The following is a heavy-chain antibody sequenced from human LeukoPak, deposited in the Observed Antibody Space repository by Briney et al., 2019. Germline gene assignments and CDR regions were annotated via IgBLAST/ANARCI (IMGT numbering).Heavy chain of an antibody. CDR1: GFTFSSYA. Sequence: GRSLRLSCAASGFTFSSYAMHWVRQAPGKGLEWVAVISYDGSNKYYADSVKGRFTISRDNSKNTLYLQMNSLRAEDTAVYYCAKEISITMVRGVVGGDYWGQGTLVTVSS. CDR3: AKEISITMVRGVVGGDY. V-gene: IGHV3-30*04. D-gene: IGHD3-10*01. J-gene: IGHJ4*02. CDR2: ISYDGSNK.